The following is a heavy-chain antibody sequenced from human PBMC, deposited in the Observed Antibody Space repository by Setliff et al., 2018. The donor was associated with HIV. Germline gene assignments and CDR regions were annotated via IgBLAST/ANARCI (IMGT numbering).Heavy chain of an antibody. D-gene: IGHD3-9*01. Sequence: LSLTFTVSGGSISSHYWSWIRQPPGKGLEWIGEIHHTGYINYHPSFKSRVTISLDTSRNQLSLKLRSVTAADTAIYYCARDPSQYLDFLFDPQPFNVWGHGTMVTVSS. CDR3: ARDPSQYLDFLFDPQPFNV. CDR2: IHHTGYI. V-gene: IGHV4-59*11. CDR1: GGSISSHY. J-gene: IGHJ3*01.